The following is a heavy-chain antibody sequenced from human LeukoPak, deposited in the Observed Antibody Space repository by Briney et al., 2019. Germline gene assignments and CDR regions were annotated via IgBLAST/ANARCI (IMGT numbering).Heavy chain of an antibody. CDR3: AELGITMIGGV. Sequence: PGWSLRLSCAASGFSFSNYEMNWVRQTPGKGLEWVSYISSSGSTIYYADSVKGRFTISRDNAKNSLYLQMNSLRAEDTAVYYCAELGITMIGGVWGKGTTVTISS. J-gene: IGHJ6*04. D-gene: IGHD3-10*02. CDR2: ISSSGSTI. V-gene: IGHV3-48*03. CDR1: GFSFSNYE.